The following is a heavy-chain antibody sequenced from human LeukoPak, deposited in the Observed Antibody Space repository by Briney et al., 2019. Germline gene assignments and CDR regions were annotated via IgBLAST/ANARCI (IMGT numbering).Heavy chain of an antibody. Sequence: PSETLSLTCTVSGDSISSDYWSWIRQPPGKGLEWIGFINNRGTTSYNPSLKSRVTISRDMSKNQFALKLSSVSAADTAVYYCARYRDGDRDISLDIWGQGTLVTVSP. CDR2: INNRGTT. V-gene: IGHV4-59*08. J-gene: IGHJ4*02. CDR1: GDSISSDY. CDR3: ARYRDGDRDISLDI. D-gene: IGHD4-17*01.